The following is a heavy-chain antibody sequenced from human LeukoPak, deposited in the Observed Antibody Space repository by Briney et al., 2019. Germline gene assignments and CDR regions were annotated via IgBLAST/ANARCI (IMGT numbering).Heavy chain of an antibody. J-gene: IGHJ4*02. CDR3: AKAYGYCTTTSCSHEEFDY. Sequence: PGGSLRLSCAASGFSFSSYWMHWVRQAPGKGLVWVSRIYSDGRSTDYADSVKGRFTISRDNAKKSLYLRMNSLRAEDTAVYFCAKAYGYCTTTSCSHEEFDYWGQGTLVTVSS. CDR2: IYSDGRST. CDR1: GFSFSSYW. D-gene: IGHD2-2*01. V-gene: IGHV3-74*01.